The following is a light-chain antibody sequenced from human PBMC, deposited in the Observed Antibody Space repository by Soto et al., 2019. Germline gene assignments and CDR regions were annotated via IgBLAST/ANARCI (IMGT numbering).Light chain of an antibody. CDR2: WAS. CDR3: QQYYNAPTT. Sequence: DIVMTQSPDSLAVSLGERASINCKSSQSLFSSSNSKNFLGWYQQKPGQPPKLLIYWASIRDSGVPDRFSGSGSEADFTLTINNLQAEDVAVYYCQQYYNAPTTFARGPRLELK. V-gene: IGKV4-1*01. J-gene: IGKJ5*01. CDR1: QSLFSSSNSKNF.